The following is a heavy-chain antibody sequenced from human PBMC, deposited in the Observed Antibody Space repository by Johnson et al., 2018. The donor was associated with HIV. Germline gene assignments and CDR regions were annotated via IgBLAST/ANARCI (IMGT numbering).Heavy chain of an antibody. D-gene: IGHD3-22*01. Sequence: VQLVESGGGLIQPGGSLRLSCAASGFTVSDKYISWVRQAPGKGLEWVSVIYRGDRAYYADSVKGRFMISRDRSKNTLYLQMNRLTADDTAVYYCARGRISMKVVDLRGGGFDIWGQGTKVTVSS. CDR3: ARGRISMKVVDLRGGGFDI. CDR1: GFTVSDKY. CDR2: IYRGDRA. V-gene: IGHV3-53*01. J-gene: IGHJ3*02.